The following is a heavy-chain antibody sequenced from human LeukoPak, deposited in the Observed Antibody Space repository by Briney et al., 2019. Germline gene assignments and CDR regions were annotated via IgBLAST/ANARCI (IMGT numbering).Heavy chain of an antibody. CDR2: IIPIFGTA. Sequence: ASVKVSCKASGGTFSSYAISWVRQAPGQGLEWMGGIIPIFGTANYAQKFQGRVTITADESTSTAYMELSSLRSEDTAVYYCARGRSIAAAGTPNWFDPWGQGTLVTVSS. V-gene: IGHV1-69*13. J-gene: IGHJ5*02. CDR1: GGTFSSYA. D-gene: IGHD6-13*01. CDR3: ARGRSIAAAGTPNWFDP.